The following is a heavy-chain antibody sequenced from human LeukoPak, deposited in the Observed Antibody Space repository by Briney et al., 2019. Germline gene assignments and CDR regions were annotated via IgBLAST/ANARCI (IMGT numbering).Heavy chain of an antibody. J-gene: IGHJ3*02. CDR2: IKRKADGGPT. V-gene: IGHV3-15*05. CDR3: STNQALDI. CDR1: GFIFSDAW. Sequence: GGSLRLSCAASGFIFSDAWMTWVRQAPGKGLEWVGRIKRKADGGPTAYATPVQGRFTISRDDSKNTLYLQMNSLKIEDTAVYFCSTNQALDIWGQGTKVTVSS.